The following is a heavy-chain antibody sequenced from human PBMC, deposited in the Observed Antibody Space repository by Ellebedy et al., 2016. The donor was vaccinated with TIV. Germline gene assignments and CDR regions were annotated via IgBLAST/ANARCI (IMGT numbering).Heavy chain of an antibody. CDR3: ATFGGSTAGSQNGMDA. Sequence: GESLKISCKGSGYSFSNKWIGWVRQRPGKGLEWMGIIYPGDSDTRYSPSFEGQVTISADKSISTTYLQWSSLRASDTAIYYCATFGGSTAGSQNGMDAWGQGTTVVVSS. D-gene: IGHD3-3*01. CDR2: IYPGDSDT. J-gene: IGHJ6*02. CDR1: GYSFSNKW. V-gene: IGHV5-51*01.